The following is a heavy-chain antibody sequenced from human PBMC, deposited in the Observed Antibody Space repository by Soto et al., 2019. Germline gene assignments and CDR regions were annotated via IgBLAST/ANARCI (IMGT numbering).Heavy chain of an antibody. J-gene: IGHJ4*02. CDR2: IYSGGST. CDR1: GFTVSSNY. V-gene: IGHV3-66*01. Sequence: GGSLRLSCAASGFTVSSNYMSWVRQAPGKGLEWVSVIYSGGSTFYADSVKGRFTISRDNSKNTVNLQMNSLRAEDTAVYYCARDPWAADYWGQGTLVTVSS. D-gene: IGHD3-16*01. CDR3: ARDPWAADY.